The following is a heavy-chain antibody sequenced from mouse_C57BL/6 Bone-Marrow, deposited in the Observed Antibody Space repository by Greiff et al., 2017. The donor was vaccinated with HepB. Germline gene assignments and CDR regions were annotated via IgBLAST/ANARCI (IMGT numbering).Heavy chain of an antibody. J-gene: IGHJ2*01. D-gene: IGHD3-2*02. CDR2: IHPNSGST. CDR3: ARLGSSGYVDY. CDR1: GYTFTSYW. V-gene: IGHV1-64*01. Sequence: QVQLQQPGAELVKPGASVKLSCKASGYTFTSYWMHWVKQRPGQGLEWIGMIHPNSGSTNYNEKFKSKATLTVDKSSSTAYMQLSSLTSEDSAVYYCARLGSSGYVDYWGQGTTLTVSS.